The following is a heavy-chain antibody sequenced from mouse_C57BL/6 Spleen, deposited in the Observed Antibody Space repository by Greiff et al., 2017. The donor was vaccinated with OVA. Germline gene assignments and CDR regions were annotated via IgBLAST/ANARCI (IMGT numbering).Heavy chain of an antibody. Sequence: QVQLQQPGAELVKPGASVKMSCKASGYTFTSYWITWVKQRPGQGLEWIGDIYPGSGSTNYNEKFKSKATLTVDTSSSTAYMQLSSLTSEDSAVYYCARVENYGSSSDYWGKGTTLTVSS. D-gene: IGHD1-1*01. CDR3: ARVENYGSSSDY. CDR2: IYPGSGST. J-gene: IGHJ2*01. V-gene: IGHV1-55*01. CDR1: GYTFTSYW.